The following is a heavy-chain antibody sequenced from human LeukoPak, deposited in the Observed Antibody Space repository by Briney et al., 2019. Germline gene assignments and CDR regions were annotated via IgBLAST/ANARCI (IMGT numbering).Heavy chain of an antibody. CDR2: INHRGST. CDR3: ARGGIVVATDY. V-gene: IGHV4-34*01. CDR1: GGSFSGYY. Sequence: SETLSLTCDVYGGSFSGYYWSWIRQPPGKGLEWIGEINHRGSTNYNPSLKSRVTVSVDTSKNQFSLKLTSVTAADAAVYYCARGGIVVATDYWGQGTLVTVPS. D-gene: IGHD6-19*01. J-gene: IGHJ4*02.